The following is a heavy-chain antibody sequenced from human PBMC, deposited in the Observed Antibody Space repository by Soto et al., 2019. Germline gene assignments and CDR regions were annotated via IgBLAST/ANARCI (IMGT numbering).Heavy chain of an antibody. Sequence: QVQLQESGPGLVKPSQTLSLTCTVSGGSISSDDYFWSWIRQPPGKGLEWIGYIYYSVSTYYNPSLTSRVTISVDTSQNQFSLKLSSVTAADTAVYYCARCPYGDYTLDYWGQGTLVTVSS. CDR3: ARCPYGDYTLDY. CDR2: IYYSVST. D-gene: IGHD4-17*01. CDR1: GGSISSDDYF. V-gene: IGHV4-30-4*01. J-gene: IGHJ4*02.